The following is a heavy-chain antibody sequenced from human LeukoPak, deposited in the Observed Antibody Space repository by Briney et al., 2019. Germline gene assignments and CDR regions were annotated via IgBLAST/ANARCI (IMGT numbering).Heavy chain of an antibody. CDR2: IKQDGSEK. J-gene: IGHJ6*02. CDR1: GFTFSSYW. CDR3: ARTSYGSGSYYTPRTTYYYYGMDV. V-gene: IGHV3-7*01. Sequence: GGSLRLSCAASGFTFSSYWMSWVRQAPGKGLEWVANIKQDGSEKYYVDSVKGRFTISRDNAKNSLYLQMNSLRAEDTAVYDCARTSYGSGSYYTPRTTYYYYGMDVWGQGTTVTVSS. D-gene: IGHD3-10*01.